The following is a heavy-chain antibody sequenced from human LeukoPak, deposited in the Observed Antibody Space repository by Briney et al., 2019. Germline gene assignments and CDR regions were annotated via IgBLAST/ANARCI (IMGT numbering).Heavy chain of an antibody. V-gene: IGHV3-21*04. CDR1: GFTFSDYS. Sequence: GGSLRLSCAASGFTFSDYSINWVRQAPGKGLEWVSSINPTSTSIYYADAVKGRFTISRDNAKSSLYLQMNSLRAEDTAVYYCTKDQNGYNKPGEYWGQGALVTVSS. CDR3: TKDQNGYNKPGEY. D-gene: IGHD5-24*01. J-gene: IGHJ4*02. CDR2: INPTSTSI.